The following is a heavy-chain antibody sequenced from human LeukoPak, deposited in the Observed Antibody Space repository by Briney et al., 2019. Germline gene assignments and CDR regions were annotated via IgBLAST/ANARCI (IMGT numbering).Heavy chain of an antibody. D-gene: IGHD3-22*01. J-gene: IGHJ3*02. V-gene: IGHV3-66*01. CDR3: AREVVITAGAFDI. CDR1: GSTVSSNY. CDR2: IYSGGST. Sequence: PGGSLRLSCAASGSTVSSNYMSWVRRAPGKGLEWVSVIYSGGSTNYADSVKGRFTISRDNSKNTLYLQMNSLRAEDTAVYYCAREVVITAGAFDIWGQGTMVTVSS.